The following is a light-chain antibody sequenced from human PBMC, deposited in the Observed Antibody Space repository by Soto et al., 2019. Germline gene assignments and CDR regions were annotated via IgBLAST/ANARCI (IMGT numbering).Light chain of an antibody. CDR3: QQYNSYPVT. Sequence: GDSVTITCRASQSISSWLAWYQQKPGKAPKLLIYKASSLESGVPSRFSGSGSGTEFTLTISSLQPDDSATYYCQQYNSYPVTFGQGTKVDIK. CDR2: KAS. J-gene: IGKJ1*01. CDR1: QSISSW. V-gene: IGKV1-5*03.